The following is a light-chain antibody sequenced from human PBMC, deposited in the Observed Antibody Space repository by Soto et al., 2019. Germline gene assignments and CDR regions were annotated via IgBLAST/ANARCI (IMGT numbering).Light chain of an antibody. J-gene: IGKJ5*01. CDR1: QSVSSY. CDR2: DAS. Sequence: EFVLTQSPATLSLSPGEIATLSCRASQSVSSYLAWYQQKHGQAPRLLIYDASNRATGIPARFSGSGYGTDFNLTISSLETEDFAVYYCQQRSNWPPTFGQGTRLEIK. CDR3: QQRSNWPPT. V-gene: IGKV3-11*01.